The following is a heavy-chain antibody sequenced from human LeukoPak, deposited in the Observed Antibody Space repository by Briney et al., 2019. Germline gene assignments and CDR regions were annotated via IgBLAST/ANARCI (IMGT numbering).Heavy chain of an antibody. CDR2: ISWNSGSI. V-gene: IGHV3-9*01. J-gene: IGHJ6*02. CDR3: ARAGGSRYYYAMDV. Sequence: GRSLRLSCAASGFTFDDYAMHWVRQAPGKGLEWVSGISWNSGSIGYADSVKGRFTISRDNAKNSLYLQMNSLRAEDTALYYCARAGGSRYYYAMDVWGQGTTVSVS. D-gene: IGHD3-16*01. CDR1: GFTFDDYA.